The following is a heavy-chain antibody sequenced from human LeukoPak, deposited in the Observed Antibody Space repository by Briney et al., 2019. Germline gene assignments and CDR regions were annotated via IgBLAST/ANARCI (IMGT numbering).Heavy chain of an antibody. V-gene: IGHV3-48*01. CDR2: ISTSGTTI. J-gene: IGHJ4*02. CDR3: AKQLWFGEVSAFDY. D-gene: IGHD3-10*01. Sequence: PGGSLRLSCAASGFTFSSYGMNWVRQAPGKGLEWLSYISTSGTTIYFADSVKGRFTISRDNSKNTLYLQMNSLRAEDTAVYYCAKQLWFGEVSAFDYWGQGTLVTVSS. CDR1: GFTFSSYG.